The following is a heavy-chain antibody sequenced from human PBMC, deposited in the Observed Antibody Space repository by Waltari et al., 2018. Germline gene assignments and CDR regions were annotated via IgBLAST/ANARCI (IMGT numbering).Heavy chain of an antibody. Sequence: QVQLQESGPGLVKPSQTLSLTCTVSGGSISSGDYYLSWIRQPPGKGLEWIGYIYYSGSTYYNPSLKSRVTISVDTSKNQFSLKLSSVTAADTAVYYCARDRNQHYDFWSGLRWGQGTLVTVSS. V-gene: IGHV4-30-4*08. CDR1: GGSISSGDYY. D-gene: IGHD3-3*01. CDR2: IYYSGST. CDR3: ARDRNQHYDFWSGLR. J-gene: IGHJ4*02.